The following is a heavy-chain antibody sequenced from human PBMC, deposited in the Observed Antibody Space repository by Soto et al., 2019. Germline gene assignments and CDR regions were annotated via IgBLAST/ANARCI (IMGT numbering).Heavy chain of an antibody. D-gene: IGHD2-2*01. CDR3: ARVPAESRDAFDI. V-gene: IGHV3-7*05. J-gene: IGHJ3*02. CDR2: IKQDGSEK. Sequence: GGSLRLSCAASGFTFSSYWMSWGRQAPGKGLEWVANIKQDGSEKYYVDSVKGRFTISRDNAKNSLYLQMNSLRAEDTAVYYCARVPAESRDAFDIWGQGTMVTVSS. CDR1: GFTFSSYW.